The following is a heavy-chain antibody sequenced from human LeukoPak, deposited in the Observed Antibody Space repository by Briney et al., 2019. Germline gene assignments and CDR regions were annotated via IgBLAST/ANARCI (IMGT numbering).Heavy chain of an antibody. CDR2: ISGSGGST. V-gene: IGHV3-23*01. J-gene: IGHJ4*02. D-gene: IGHD6-6*01. CDR1: GFTFSSHA. CDR3: AKTKQLVEAEFDY. Sequence: PGGSLRLSCAASGFTFSSHAMSWVRQAPGKGLEWVSAISGSGGSTYYADSVKGRFTISRDNSKNTLYLQMNSLRAEDTAVYYCAKTKQLVEAEFDYWGQGTLVTVSS.